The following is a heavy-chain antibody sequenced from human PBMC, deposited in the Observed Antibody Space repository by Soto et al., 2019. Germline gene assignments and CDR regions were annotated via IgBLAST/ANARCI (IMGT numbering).Heavy chain of an antibody. CDR3: ARGSRYGDYQLFDY. D-gene: IGHD4-17*01. J-gene: IGHJ4*02. CDR2: SGTAGDT. CDR1: GFTFSSYD. Sequence: EVQLVESGGGLVQPGGSLRLSCAASGFTFSSYDMHCVRQATGKVLEWVSASGTAGDTYYPGSVKGRFTIARENAKNSLYLQMNSLRAGDTAVYYCARGSRYGDYQLFDYWGQGTLVTVSS. V-gene: IGHV3-13*01.